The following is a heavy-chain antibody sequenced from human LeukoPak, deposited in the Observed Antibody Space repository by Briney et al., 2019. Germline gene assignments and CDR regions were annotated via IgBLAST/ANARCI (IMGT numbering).Heavy chain of an antibody. J-gene: IGHJ3*02. CDR1: GFTVSSNY. CDR3: ATLLLTNAFDI. Sequence: PGWSLRLSCEASGFTVSSNYMSWVRQAPGKGLEWVSVIYSGGSTYYADSVKGRFTISRDNAKNSLYLQMNSLRAEDTAVYYCATLLLTNAFDIWGQGTMVTVSS. V-gene: IGHV3-66*01. CDR2: IYSGGST. D-gene: IGHD3-22*01.